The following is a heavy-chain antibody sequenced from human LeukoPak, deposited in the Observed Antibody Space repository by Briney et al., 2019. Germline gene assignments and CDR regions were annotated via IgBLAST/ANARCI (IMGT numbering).Heavy chain of an antibody. Sequence: PGGSLRLSCVASGFAFSTYGMHWVRQAPGKGLEWVAVIANDAKTTYYADSVKGRVTISRDNSKNTLYLQMNSLRAEDMALYYCAKEGSSWSTFDYWGQGTLVTVSS. CDR2: IANDAKTT. J-gene: IGHJ4*02. CDR3: AKEGSSWSTFDY. D-gene: IGHD6-13*01. CDR1: GFAFSTYG. V-gene: IGHV3-30*18.